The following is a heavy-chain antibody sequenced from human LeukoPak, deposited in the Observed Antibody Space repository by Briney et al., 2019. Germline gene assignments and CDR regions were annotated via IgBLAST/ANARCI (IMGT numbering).Heavy chain of an antibody. CDR2: ISYDGSNK. CDR3: AKNPQGGYYGSGSYYWVY. Sequence: GGSLRLSCAASGFTFSDAWMTWVRQAPGKGLEWVAVISYDGSNKYYADSVKGRFTISRDNSKNTLYLQMNGLRAEDTALYYCAKNPQGGYYGSGSYYWVYWGRGTLVTVSS. D-gene: IGHD3-10*01. V-gene: IGHV3-30*18. CDR1: GFTFSDAW. J-gene: IGHJ4*02.